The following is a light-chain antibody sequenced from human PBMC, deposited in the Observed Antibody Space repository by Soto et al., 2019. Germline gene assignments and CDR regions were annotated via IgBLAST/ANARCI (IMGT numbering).Light chain of an antibody. J-gene: IGKJ5*01. CDR3: QHYDHLPIT. V-gene: IGKV1-12*01. CDR1: QGISSW. Sequence: VPMTLFPASVSSYVGYIVTITCRSSQGISSWLVWYQQKPGKAPKLLIHAASSLQSGVPSRFSGSGSGTDFTLTINNLEPEDFATYYRQHYDHLPITVGQGTRLEIK. CDR2: AAS.